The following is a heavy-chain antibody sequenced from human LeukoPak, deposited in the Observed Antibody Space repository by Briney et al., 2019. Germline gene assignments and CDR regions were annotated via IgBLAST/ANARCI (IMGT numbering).Heavy chain of an antibody. CDR2: INHSGST. Sequence: PSETLSLTCAVYGGSFSGYYWSWIRQPPGKGLEWIGEINHSGSTNYNPSLKSRVTISVDTSKNQFSLKLGSVTAADTAVYYCARAQYPVSGWLRYWGQGTLVTVSS. CDR3: ARAQYPVSGWLRY. J-gene: IGHJ4*02. D-gene: IGHD5-12*01. V-gene: IGHV4-34*01. CDR1: GGSFSGYY.